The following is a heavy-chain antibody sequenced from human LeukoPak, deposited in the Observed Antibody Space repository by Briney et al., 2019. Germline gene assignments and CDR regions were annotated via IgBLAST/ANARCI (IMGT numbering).Heavy chain of an antibody. CDR2: ISAYNGNT. CDR3: ARDRQWLLNYYYYMDV. J-gene: IGHJ6*03. D-gene: IGHD6-19*01. CDR1: GYTFTSYG. Sequence: ASVKVSCKASGYTFTSYGISWVRQAPGQGLEWMGWISAYNGNTNYAQKLQGRVTMTTDTSTSTAYMELRSLRSDDTAVYYCARDRQWLLNYYYYMDVWGKGTTVTISS. V-gene: IGHV1-18*01.